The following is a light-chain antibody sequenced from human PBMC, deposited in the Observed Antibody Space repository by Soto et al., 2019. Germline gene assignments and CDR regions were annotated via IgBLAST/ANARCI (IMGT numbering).Light chain of an antibody. CDR2: GAS. CDR3: QHNYSTPPT. CDR1: QTIGTN. V-gene: IGKV1-39*01. J-gene: IGKJ1*01. Sequence: DIQMTQSPSSLSAAVGDRVSITCRASQTIGTNLNWYQHKPGKAPKVLIYGASTLQGAMPSRFSGSGSGTDFTLTISSLQPEDFATYFCQHNYSTPPTFGQGTKVESK.